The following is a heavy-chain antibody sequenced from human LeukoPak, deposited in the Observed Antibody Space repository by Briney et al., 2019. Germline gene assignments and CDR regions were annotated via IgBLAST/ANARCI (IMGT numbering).Heavy chain of an antibody. CDR1: GFTFSSYA. CDR2: ISYDGSNK. D-gene: IGHD1-26*01. CDR3: ARGRRGSSPYYYYGMDV. Sequence: PGGSLRLSCAASGFTFSSYAMHWVRQAPGKGLEWVAVISYDGSNKYYADSVKGRFTISRDNSKNTLYLQMNSLRAEDTAVYYCARGRRGSSPYYYYGMDVWGQGTTVTVSS. J-gene: IGHJ6*02. V-gene: IGHV3-30-3*01.